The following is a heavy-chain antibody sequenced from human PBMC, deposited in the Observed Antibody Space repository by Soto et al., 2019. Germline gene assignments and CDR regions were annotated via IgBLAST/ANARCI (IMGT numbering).Heavy chain of an antibody. D-gene: IGHD3-22*01. V-gene: IGHV1-69*12. Sequence: QVQLGQSGAEVKKPGSSVKVSCKASGGTFSSYAISWVRQAPGQGLEWMGGSIPILDTADYAQKVQGRVTITADESTNTAYIELSSVTSEDTSVYYCAGHSSAVPGYYYGMDVWGQGTTVTVSS. CDR3: AGHSSAVPGYYYGMDV. CDR2: SIPILDTA. CDR1: GGTFSSYA. J-gene: IGHJ6*02.